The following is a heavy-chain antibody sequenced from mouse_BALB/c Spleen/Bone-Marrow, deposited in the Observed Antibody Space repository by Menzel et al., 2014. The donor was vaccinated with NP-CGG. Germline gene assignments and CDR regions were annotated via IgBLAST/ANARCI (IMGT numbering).Heavy chain of an antibody. CDR1: GYAFTNYL. Sequence: VQGVESGAELVRPGTSVKVSYKASGYAFTNYLIEWVKQRPGQGLEWIGVNNPGSGGTNYNEKFKGKATLTADKSSSTVYMQLSSLTSDDSAVYFCARSIYDGYSEAMDYWGQGTSVTVSS. CDR3: ARSIYDGYSEAMDY. V-gene: IGHV1-54*03. J-gene: IGHJ4*01. CDR2: NNPGSGGT. D-gene: IGHD2-3*01.